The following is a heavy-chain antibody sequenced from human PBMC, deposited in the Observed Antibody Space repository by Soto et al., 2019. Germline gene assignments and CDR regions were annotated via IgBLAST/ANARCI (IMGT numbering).Heavy chain of an antibody. CDR2: INHSGST. V-gene: IGHV4-34*01. J-gene: IGHJ4*02. Sequence: QVQLQQWGAGLLKPSETLSLTCAVYGGSFSGYSWTWIRQPPGTGLEWIGEINHSGSTNYNPSLKXRVTMSVDTSKNQFSLKLTSVTAADTAVYYCARDKITGLFDYWGQGTLVTVSS. CDR1: GGSFSGYS. D-gene: IGHD2-8*02. CDR3: ARDKITGLFDY.